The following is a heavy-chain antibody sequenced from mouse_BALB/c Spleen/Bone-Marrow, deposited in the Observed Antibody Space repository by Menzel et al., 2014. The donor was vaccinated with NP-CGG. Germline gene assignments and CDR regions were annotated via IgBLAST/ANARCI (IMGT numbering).Heavy chain of an antibody. CDR1: GFDFSRYW. J-gene: IGHJ3*01. D-gene: IGHD1-2*01. V-gene: IGHV4-1*02. CDR3: ARMHYYGYVAY. Sequence: EVKLVESRGGRMQPGGSLKLSCADSGFDFSRYWMSWVRQAPGKGLEWIGEINPDSSTINYTPSLKDKFIISRDNAKNTLYLQMSKVRSEDTALYYCARMHYYGYVAYWGQGTLVTVSA. CDR2: INPDSSTI.